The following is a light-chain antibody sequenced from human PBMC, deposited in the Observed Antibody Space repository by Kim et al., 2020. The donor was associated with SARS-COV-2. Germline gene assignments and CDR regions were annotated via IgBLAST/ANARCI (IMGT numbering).Light chain of an antibody. V-gene: IGKV1-27*01. CDR2: AAS. CDR3: QKYNRAPWT. J-gene: IGKJ1*01. Sequence: ASVGDRVTITCRASQGISNCLAWYQQKPGKVPKLLIYAASALQSGVPSRFSGSGSGTDFTLTISNLQPEDVATYYCQKYNRAPWTFGQGTKVDIK. CDR1: QGISNC.